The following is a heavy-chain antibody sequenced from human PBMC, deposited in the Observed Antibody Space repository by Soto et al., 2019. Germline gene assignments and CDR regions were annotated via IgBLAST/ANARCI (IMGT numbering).Heavy chain of an antibody. CDR1: GFTFSSYG. J-gene: IGHJ6*02. Sequence: QVQLVESGGGVVQPGRSLRLSCAASGFTFSSYGMHWVRQAPGKGLEWVAVIWYDGSNKYYADSVKGRFTISRDNSKNTLYLQMNSLRAEDTAVYYCARDVATGTTYCYGMDVWGQGTTVTVSS. V-gene: IGHV3-33*01. CDR3: ARDVATGTTYCYGMDV. CDR2: IWYDGSNK. D-gene: IGHD1-7*01.